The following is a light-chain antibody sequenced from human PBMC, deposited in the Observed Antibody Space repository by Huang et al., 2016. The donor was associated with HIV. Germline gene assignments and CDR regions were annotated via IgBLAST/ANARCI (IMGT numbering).Light chain of an antibody. J-gene: IGKJ1*01. V-gene: IGKV3-15*01. CDR3: QQYNNWPWS. CDR2: GAS. CDR1: QSVSFD. Sequence: EIVMTQSPATLSVSPGESATLSGRATQSVSFDVAWYQQRGGQAPRLLIYGASTRATGVPARFSGSGSGTEFTLTISSLQSEDFAVYYCQQYNNWPWSFGQGTKVEIE.